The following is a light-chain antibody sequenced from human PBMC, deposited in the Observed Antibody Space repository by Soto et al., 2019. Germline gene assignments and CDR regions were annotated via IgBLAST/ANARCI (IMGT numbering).Light chain of an antibody. Sequence: DIVMTQSPDSLAVSLGERATIDCKSSQSVLYSSKNKNYLNWYQQKPGKAPKLLVYAASSLQSGVPSRFSGSGSGTDFTLTISSLQPEDFATYYCQQSYSTPLTFGGGTKVDIK. CDR3: QQSYSTPLT. J-gene: IGKJ4*01. CDR2: AAS. CDR1: QSVLYSSKNKNY. V-gene: IGKV1-39*01.